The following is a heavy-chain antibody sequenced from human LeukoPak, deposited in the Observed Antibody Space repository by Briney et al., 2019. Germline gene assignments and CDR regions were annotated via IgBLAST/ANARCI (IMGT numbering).Heavy chain of an antibody. CDR1: GGSISSGGYY. CDR2: IYHSGST. CDR3: ARVCATVTPLGELDP. V-gene: IGHV4-30-2*01. Sequence: KPSETLSLTCTVSGGSISSGGYYWSWIRQPPGKGLEWIGYIYHSGSTYYNPSLKSRVTISVDRSKNQFSLKLSSVTAADTAVYYCARVCATVTPLGELDPWGQGTLVTVSS. J-gene: IGHJ5*02. D-gene: IGHD4-11*01.